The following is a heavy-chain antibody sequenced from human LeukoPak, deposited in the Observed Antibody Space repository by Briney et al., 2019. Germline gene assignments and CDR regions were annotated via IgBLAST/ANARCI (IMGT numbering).Heavy chain of an antibody. Sequence: SEALSLTCTVSGGSISSYYWSWIRQPPGKGLERIGYVFYSGSTNYNPSLKSRVTVSVDTSKDQFSLQLSSVTAADTAVYYCARARVGATVTFDYWGQGTLVTVSS. CDR3: ARARVGATVTFDY. J-gene: IGHJ4*02. CDR2: VFYSGST. D-gene: IGHD4-17*01. CDR1: GGSISSYY. V-gene: IGHV4-59*01.